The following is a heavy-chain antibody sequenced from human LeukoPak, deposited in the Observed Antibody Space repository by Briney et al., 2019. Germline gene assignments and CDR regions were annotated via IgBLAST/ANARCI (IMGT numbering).Heavy chain of an antibody. V-gene: IGHV3-30*18. CDR3: ANLYGDYVGYYYYGMDV. Sequence: GRSLRLSCAASGFTFSSYGMHRVRQAPGKGLEWVAVISYDGSNKYYADSVKGRFTISRDNSKNTLYLQMDSLRAEDTAVYYCANLYGDYVGYYYYGMDVWGQGTTVTVSS. CDR1: GFTFSSYG. J-gene: IGHJ6*02. D-gene: IGHD4-17*01. CDR2: ISYDGSNK.